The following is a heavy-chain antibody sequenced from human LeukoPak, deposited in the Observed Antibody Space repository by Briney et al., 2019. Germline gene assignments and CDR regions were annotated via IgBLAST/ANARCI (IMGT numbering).Heavy chain of an antibody. Sequence: SETLSLTCTVSGGSISNYFWSWIRQPPGRGLEWIGYIYESESTNYNLSLKSRVTISPDTSKKKFSLKLTSVTAADTAVYYCARSPPPFYDSSGYHYYYYMDVWGKGTTVTVSS. V-gene: IGHV4-59*01. CDR2: IYESEST. CDR1: GGSISNYF. J-gene: IGHJ6*03. D-gene: IGHD3-22*01. CDR3: ARSPPPFYDSSGYHYYYYMDV.